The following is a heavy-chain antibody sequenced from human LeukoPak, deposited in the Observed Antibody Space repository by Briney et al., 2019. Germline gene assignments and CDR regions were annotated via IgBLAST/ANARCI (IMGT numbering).Heavy chain of an antibody. D-gene: IGHD2-15*01. J-gene: IGHJ4*02. Sequence: SETLSLTCTVSGGSINTYYWTWIRQPPGKGLEWIGYIHTSGSTDYNPSLKSRVTMSLDTSKSQFSLRLSSVTAADTAVYYCVRPGQSSWWVYFNYWGQGTVVTVSS. V-gene: IGHV4-4*09. CDR3: VRPGQSSWWVYFNY. CDR1: GGSINTYY. CDR2: IHTSGST.